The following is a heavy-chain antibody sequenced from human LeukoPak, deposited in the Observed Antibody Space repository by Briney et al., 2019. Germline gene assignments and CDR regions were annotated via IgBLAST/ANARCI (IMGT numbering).Heavy chain of an antibody. V-gene: IGHV1-18*01. CDR1: GYTFTSYG. J-gene: IGHJ4*02. Sequence: ASVKVSCKAPGYTFTSYGISWVRQAPGQGLEWMGWISAYNGNTNYAQKLQGRVTMTTDTSTSTAYMELRSLRSDDTAVYYCARVRYGGSYWVYYFDYWGQGTLVTVSS. CDR2: ISAYNGNT. D-gene: IGHD1-26*01. CDR3: ARVRYGGSYWVYYFDY.